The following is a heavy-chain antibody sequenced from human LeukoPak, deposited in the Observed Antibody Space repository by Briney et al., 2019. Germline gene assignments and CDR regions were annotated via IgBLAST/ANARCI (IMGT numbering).Heavy chain of an antibody. CDR1: GGVFTTYA. J-gene: IGHJ4*02. V-gene: IGHV1-69*10. D-gene: IGHD6-19*01. CDR2: IIPFLGTT. Sequence: ASVKVSCKASGGVFTTYAISWVRQAPGQGLEWMGGIIPFLGTTNYAQKFQGRVTITADKSTSTAYMELSSLRSEDTAVYYCARDSSGWSASGYWGQGTLVTVSS. CDR3: ARDSSGWSASGY.